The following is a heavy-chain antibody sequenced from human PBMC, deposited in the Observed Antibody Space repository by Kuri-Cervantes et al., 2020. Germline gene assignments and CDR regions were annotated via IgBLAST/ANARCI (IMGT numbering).Heavy chain of an antibody. CDR2: IKQDGSEK. CDR1: GFTFTTCG. V-gene: IGHV3-7*01. D-gene: IGHD3-10*01. Sequence: GGSLRLSCAGSGFTFTTCGIHWVREAPGKGLEWVANIKQDGSEKYYVDSVKGRFTISRDNTKNSLYLQMNSLRAEDTAVYYCARADGEFDYWGQGTLVTVSS. J-gene: IGHJ4*02. CDR3: ARADGEFDY.